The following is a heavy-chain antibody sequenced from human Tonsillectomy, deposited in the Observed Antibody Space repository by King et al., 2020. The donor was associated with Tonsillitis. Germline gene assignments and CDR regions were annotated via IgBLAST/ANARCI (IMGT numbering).Heavy chain of an antibody. V-gene: IGHV3-15*01. CDR1: GFAFNNAW. D-gene: IGHD1-26*01. Sequence: VQLVESGGGLVNPGGSLRLSCAASGFAFNNAWMSWVRQAPGKGLEWIGRSKRRADGGTIDYAAHVKGRFTISRDDSRSTLYLEMSNLKTEDTAVYFCCTMGVVGAKYYFDYWGQGTVVAVSS. CDR3: CTMGVVGAKYYFDY. J-gene: IGHJ4*02. CDR2: SKRRADGGTI.